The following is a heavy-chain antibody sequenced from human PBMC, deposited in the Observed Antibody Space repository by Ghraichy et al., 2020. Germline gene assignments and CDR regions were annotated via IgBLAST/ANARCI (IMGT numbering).Heavy chain of an antibody. J-gene: IGHJ1*01. CDR1: GFSFSSYW. Sequence: GGSLRLSCAASGFSFSSYWMHWVRQAPGKGLVWVSHVNSDGTTTAYADSVKGRFTVSRDNAKNTLYLQMNSLRGEDTAVYYCARGGSSYCSGISCYWGECWGQGTLVTVSS. V-gene: IGHV3-74*01. CDR2: VNSDGTTT. CDR3: ARGGSSYCSGISCYWGEC. D-gene: IGHD2-15*01.